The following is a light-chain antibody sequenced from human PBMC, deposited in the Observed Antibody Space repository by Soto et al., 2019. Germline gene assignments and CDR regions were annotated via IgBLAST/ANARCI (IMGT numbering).Light chain of an antibody. CDR2: MAS. Sequence: DVVMTQSPLSLPVTLGQPASISCRSSQSLLHSNGFNYLDWYLQRPGQSPQLLIYMASSRASGVPDRFSGSGSGTDFTLTITRVEAEDVGIYYCMQAVQTPWSFGQGTKV. CDR3: MQAVQTPWS. CDR1: QSLLHSNGFNY. V-gene: IGKV2-28*01. J-gene: IGKJ1*01.